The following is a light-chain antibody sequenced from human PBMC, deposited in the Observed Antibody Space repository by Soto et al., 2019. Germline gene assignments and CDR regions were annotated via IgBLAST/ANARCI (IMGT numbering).Light chain of an antibody. Sequence: QSVLTQPPSVSAAPVQKVTISCSGSSSNIGNNYVSWYQQLPGTAPKLLIYDNNKRPSGIPDRFSGSKSGTSATLGITGLQTGDEADYYCGTWDSSLSAYVFGTGTKGTVL. CDR3: GTWDSSLSAYV. CDR1: SSNIGNNY. CDR2: DNN. V-gene: IGLV1-51*01. J-gene: IGLJ1*01.